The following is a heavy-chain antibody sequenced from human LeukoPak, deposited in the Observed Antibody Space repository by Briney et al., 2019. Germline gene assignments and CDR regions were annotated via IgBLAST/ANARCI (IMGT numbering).Heavy chain of an antibody. J-gene: IGHJ4*02. CDR1: GFTVSSNY. CDR3: ARTARLFDF. D-gene: IGHD6-6*01. V-gene: IGHV3-53*01. Sequence: GGSLRLSCAASGFTVSSNYMSWVRQAPGKGLEWVSVIYSGGSTYYADSVKGRFTISRDNARNTLYLQMDSLRGEDTAVYYCARTARLFDFWGQGTLVTVSS. CDR2: IYSGGST.